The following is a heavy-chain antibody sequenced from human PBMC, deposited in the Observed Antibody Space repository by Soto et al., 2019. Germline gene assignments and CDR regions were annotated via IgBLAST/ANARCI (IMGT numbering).Heavy chain of an antibody. CDR3: AKGAVAGTPTSYYYYGMDV. J-gene: IGHJ6*02. Sequence: QVQLLQSGAEVKTPGSSVRVSCEASGGTFRTYAISWVRQAPGQGLEWMGEIIPIFGTVNYAQKFQGRVTSTADESTTTVYMDLSSRRSEDTAVYYCAKGAVAGTPTSYYYYGMDVWGQGTTVTVSS. D-gene: IGHD6-19*01. CDR2: IIPIFGTV. V-gene: IGHV1-69*12. CDR1: GGTFRTYA.